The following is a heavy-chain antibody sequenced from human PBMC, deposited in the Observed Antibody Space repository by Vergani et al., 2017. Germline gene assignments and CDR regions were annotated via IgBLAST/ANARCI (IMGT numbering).Heavy chain of an antibody. CDR2: ISGSGGST. CDR3: AKGEPVVPAPYYYYYYYMDV. D-gene: IGHD2-2*01. Sequence: VQLVESGGGLVQPGGSLRLSCAASGFTFSSYAMSWVRQAPGKGLEWVSAISGSGGSTYYADSVKGRFTISRDNSKNTLYLQMNSLRAEDTAVYYCAKGEPVVPAPYYYYYYYMDVWGKGTTVTVSS. V-gene: IGHV3-23*04. J-gene: IGHJ6*03. CDR1: GFTFSSYA.